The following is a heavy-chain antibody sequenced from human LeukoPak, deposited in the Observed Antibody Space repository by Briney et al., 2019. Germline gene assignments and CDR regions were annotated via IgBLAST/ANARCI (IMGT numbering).Heavy chain of an antibody. CDR2: INHSGNT. Sequence: PSETLSLTCAVYGESFSGYYWSWIRQPPGKGLEWIGEINHSGNTNSNPSLKSRVTMSVDTSKDQFSLKLSSLTAADTAMYYCARREPHGDYGGKIRYYYYMDVWGKGTTVTISS. CDR1: GESFSGYY. V-gene: IGHV4-34*01. J-gene: IGHJ6*03. CDR3: ARREPHGDYGGKIRYYYYMDV. D-gene: IGHD4-23*01.